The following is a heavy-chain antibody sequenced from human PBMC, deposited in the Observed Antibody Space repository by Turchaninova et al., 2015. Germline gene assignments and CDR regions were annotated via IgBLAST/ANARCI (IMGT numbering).Heavy chain of an antibody. CDR3: ARIPGGTYYYDSSGYHFDY. Sequence: QVTLKESGPVLVKPTETLTLTCTVSGFSLSNARMGVSWIRQPPGKALEWLAPIFSNAEKSYTTSLKSRRTLSKEPPKTQWVLTMTNMDPVDTATYYCARIPGGTYYYDSSGYHFDYWGQGTLVTVSS. D-gene: IGHD3-22*01. V-gene: IGHV2-26*01. J-gene: IGHJ4*02. CDR1: GFSLSNARMG. CDR2: IFSNAEK.